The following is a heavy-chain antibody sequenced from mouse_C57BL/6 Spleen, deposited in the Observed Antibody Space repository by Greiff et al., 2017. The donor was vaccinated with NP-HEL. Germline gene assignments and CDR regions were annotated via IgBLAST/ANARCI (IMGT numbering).Heavy chain of an antibody. CDR1: GYTFTSYW. D-gene: IGHD2-5*01. CDR3: ASDYSNYGYAMDY. V-gene: IGHV1-52*01. Sequence: QVQLQQPGAELVRPGSSVKLSCKASGYTFTSYWMHWVKQRPIQGLEWIGNIDPSDSETHYNQKFKDKATLTVDKSSSTAYMQLSSLTSEDSAVYYCASDYSNYGYAMDYWGQGTSVTVSS. CDR2: IDPSDSET. J-gene: IGHJ4*01.